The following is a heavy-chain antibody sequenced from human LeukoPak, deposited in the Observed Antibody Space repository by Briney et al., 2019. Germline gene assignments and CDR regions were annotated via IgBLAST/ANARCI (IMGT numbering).Heavy chain of an antibody. J-gene: IGHJ4*02. CDR1: GFTFSSYS. Sequence: PGGSLRLSCAASGFTFSSYSMNWVRQAPGKGLEWVSSISSSSSYIYYADSVKGRFTISRDNAKNSLHLQMNSLRAEDTAVYYCARGLYSGYDFDYWGQGTLVTVSS. V-gene: IGHV3-21*01. CDR3: ARGLYSGYDFDY. D-gene: IGHD5-12*01. CDR2: ISSSSSYI.